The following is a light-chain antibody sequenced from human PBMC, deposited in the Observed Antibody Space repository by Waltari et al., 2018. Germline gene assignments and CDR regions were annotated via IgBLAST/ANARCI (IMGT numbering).Light chain of an antibody. CDR2: GTS. J-gene: IGKJ1*01. Sequence: IVMTQSLATLSLSPGESATLSCRASQSVRSNFSWFQQKPGQPPRLLIYGTSTWATGIPARFTGSGSGTEFTLTISSLQPEDFATYYCQQYDYWPGTFGQGTRVETK. V-gene: IGKV3D-15*01. CDR3: QQYDYWPGT. CDR1: QSVRSN.